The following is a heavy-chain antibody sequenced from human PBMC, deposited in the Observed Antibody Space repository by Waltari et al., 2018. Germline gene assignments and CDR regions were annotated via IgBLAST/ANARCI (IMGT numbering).Heavy chain of an antibody. CDR2: INHSGST. Sequence: QVQLQQWGAGLLKPSETLSLTCAVYGGSFSGYYWSWIRQPPGKVLEWIGEINHSGSTNYNPSLKSRGTISVDTSKNQFSLKLSSVTASDTAVYYCARLLRVRGESFSGYSSSWYDYWGQGTLVTVSS. V-gene: IGHV4-34*01. J-gene: IGHJ4*02. CDR1: GGSFSGYY. CDR3: ARLLRVRGESFSGYSSSWYDY. D-gene: IGHD6-13*01.